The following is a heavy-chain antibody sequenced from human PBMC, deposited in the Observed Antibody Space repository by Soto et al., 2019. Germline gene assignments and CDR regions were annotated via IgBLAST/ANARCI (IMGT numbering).Heavy chain of an antibody. D-gene: IGHD6-6*01. Sequence: SETLSLTCTVSGGSISSGGYYWSWIRQHPGKGLEWIGYIYYSGSTYYNPSHKSRVTISVDTSKNQFSLKLSSVTAADTAVYYCARAASSSGNFDYWGQGTLVTVSS. CDR1: GGSISSGGYY. CDR3: ARAASSSGNFDY. V-gene: IGHV4-31*03. CDR2: IYYSGST. J-gene: IGHJ4*02.